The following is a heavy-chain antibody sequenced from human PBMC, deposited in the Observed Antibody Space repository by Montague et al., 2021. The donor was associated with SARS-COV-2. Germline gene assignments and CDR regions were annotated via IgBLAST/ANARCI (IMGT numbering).Heavy chain of an antibody. CDR3: AMRGGALDAFDI. D-gene: IGHD4-17*01. V-gene: IGHV4-39*01. CDR2: INNSGST. CDR1: GGSIRTSSYY. Sequence: SETLSLTCTVSGGSIRTSSYYWGWIRQPQGKELDWIGSINNSGSTYYTPSLKSRVTISVDTSKNQFSLKLSSVTAADTAVYYCAMRGGALDAFDIWGQGTMVIVSS. J-gene: IGHJ3*02.